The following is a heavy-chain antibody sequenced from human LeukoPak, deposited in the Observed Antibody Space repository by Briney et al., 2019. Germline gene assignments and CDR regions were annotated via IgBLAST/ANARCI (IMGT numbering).Heavy chain of an antibody. D-gene: IGHD5-12*01. CDR1: GGSISSYY. Sequence: PSETLSLTCTVSGGSISSYYWSWIRQPPGKGLEWIGSIYYSGSTYYNPSLKSRVTISVDTSKNQFSLKLSSVTAADTAVYYCARHGYPIVATSYFDYWGQGTLVTVSS. V-gene: IGHV4-39*01. J-gene: IGHJ4*02. CDR3: ARHGYPIVATSYFDY. CDR2: IYYSGST.